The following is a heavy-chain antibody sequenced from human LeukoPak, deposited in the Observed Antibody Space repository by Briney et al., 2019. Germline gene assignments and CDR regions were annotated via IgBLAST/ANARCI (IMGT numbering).Heavy chain of an antibody. J-gene: IGHJ5*02. CDR1: GVSISSYY. V-gene: IGHV4-59*01. CDR3: AREASAYDEAGRFDP. D-gene: IGHD2-8*01. CDR2: IYYSGST. Sequence: KPSETLSLTCTVSGVSISSYYWSWIRQPPGKGLEWFGYIYYSGSTNYNPSLKSRVTIPVDTSKNQFSLKLSSVTAADTAVYYCAREASAYDEAGRFDPWGQGTLVTVSS.